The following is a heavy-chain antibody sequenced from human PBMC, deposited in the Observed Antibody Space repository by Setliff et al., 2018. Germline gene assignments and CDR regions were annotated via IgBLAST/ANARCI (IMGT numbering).Heavy chain of an antibody. V-gene: IGHV3-23*01. Sequence: GGSLRLSCAASGFTVSSNYMSWVRQAPGKGLEWVSAISGSGVSTYYADSVKGRFTISRDNSKNTLYLQMNSLRAEDTAVYYCADLPHYSSSWARGIYWSQGTLVTVSS. J-gene: IGHJ4*02. CDR2: ISGSGVST. CDR1: GFTVSSNY. CDR3: ADLPHYSSSWARGIY. D-gene: IGHD6-6*01.